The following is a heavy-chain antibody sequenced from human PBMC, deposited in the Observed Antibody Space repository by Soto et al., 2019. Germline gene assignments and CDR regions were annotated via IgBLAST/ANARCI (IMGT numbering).Heavy chain of an antibody. V-gene: IGHV3-7*05. Sequence: EVQLVESGGGLVQPGGSLRLSCAASGFTFSSYWMSWVRQAPGKGLEWVANIKQDGSEKYYVDSVKGRFTISRDNAKNELYRQRNSQRAEDTAVYYCARDQIHDDSSGYYNYWGQGTLVTVSS. J-gene: IGHJ4*02. CDR1: GFTFSSYW. CDR3: ARDQIHDDSSGYYNY. CDR2: IKQDGSEK. D-gene: IGHD3-22*01.